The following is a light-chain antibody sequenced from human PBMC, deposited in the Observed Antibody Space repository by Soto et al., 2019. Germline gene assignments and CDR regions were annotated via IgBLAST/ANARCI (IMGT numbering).Light chain of an antibody. CDR2: WAS. CDR3: QQYFNSPVT. J-gene: IGKJ5*01. Sequence: DIVMTQSPDSLAMSLGERATINCRSSQSVLFNSNKKNFLAWYQQKPGQPLKLLIYWASTRQSGVPDRFSGGGSGTDFTLTISRLQAEDVAVYYCQQYFNSPVTFGQGTRLEIK. V-gene: IGKV4-1*01. CDR1: QSVLFNSNKKNF.